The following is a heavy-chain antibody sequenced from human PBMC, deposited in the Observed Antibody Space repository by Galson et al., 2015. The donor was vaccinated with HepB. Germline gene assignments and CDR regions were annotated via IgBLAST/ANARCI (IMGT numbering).Heavy chain of an antibody. CDR1: GFTFSSYG. CDR2: IWYDGSNK. CDR3: ARAKLWFGDGAPLGWFDP. J-gene: IGHJ5*02. Sequence: SLRLSCAASGFTFSSYGMHWARQAPGKGLEWVAVIWYDGSNKYYADSVKGRFTISRDNSKNTLYLQMNSLRAEDTAVYYCARAKLWFGDGAPLGWFDPWGQGTLVTVSS. D-gene: IGHD3-10*01. V-gene: IGHV3-33*01.